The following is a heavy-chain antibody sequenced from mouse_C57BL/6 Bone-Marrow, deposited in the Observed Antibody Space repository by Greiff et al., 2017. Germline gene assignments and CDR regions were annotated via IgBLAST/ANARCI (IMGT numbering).Heavy chain of an antibody. CDR1: GFTFSSYG. V-gene: IGHV5-6*01. D-gene: IGHD1-1*01. CDR3: ARHIHDYYGSVDY. Sequence: EVQGVESGGDLVKPGGSLKLSCAASGFTFSSYGMSWVRQTPDKRLEWVATISSGGSYTYYPDSVKGRFTISRDNAKNTLYLQMSSLKSEDTAMYYCARHIHDYYGSVDYWGQGTTLTVSS. J-gene: IGHJ2*01. CDR2: ISSGGSYT.